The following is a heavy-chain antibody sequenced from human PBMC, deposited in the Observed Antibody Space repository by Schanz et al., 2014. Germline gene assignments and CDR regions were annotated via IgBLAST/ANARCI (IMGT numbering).Heavy chain of an antibody. CDR1: GYTFTAYF. Sequence: QVLLVQFGAEVKQPGASVKVSCKASGYTFTAYFIHWVRQAPGQGLEWMGRINPNTGGTNFAQKFQGRVTMTRDTSITTAYMDLSGLTSDDTAVYYCAREDVVVVGVDFSYYYGMDVWGQGTTVVVSS. CDR3: AREDVVVVGVDFSYYYGMDV. J-gene: IGHJ6*02. CDR2: INPNTGGT. V-gene: IGHV1-2*06. D-gene: IGHD2-21*01.